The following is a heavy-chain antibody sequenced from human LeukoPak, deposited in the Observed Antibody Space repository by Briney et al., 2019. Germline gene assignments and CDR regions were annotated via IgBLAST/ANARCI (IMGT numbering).Heavy chain of an antibody. Sequence: SETLSLTCTVSGGSISSGSYYWSWIRQPAGKGLDWIGRIYTSGSTNYNPSLESRVTISAETSKTQFSLQLSPLTAADTAVYYCARDGKYYDILTGYYTDYYFDYWGQGTLVTVSS. D-gene: IGHD3-9*01. CDR3: ARDGKYYDILTGYYTDYYFDY. CDR1: GGSISSGSYY. J-gene: IGHJ4*02. V-gene: IGHV4-61*02. CDR2: IYTSGST.